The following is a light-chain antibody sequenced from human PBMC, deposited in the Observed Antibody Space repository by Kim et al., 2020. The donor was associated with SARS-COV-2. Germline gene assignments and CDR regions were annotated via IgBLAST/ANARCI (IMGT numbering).Light chain of an antibody. CDR1: KWGDKY. Sequence: VPPVRTASTTCSGDKWGDKYACWYQQKPGQSPVLVIYHDSKRPSGIPERFSGSNSGNTATLTISGTQAMDEADYYCQAWDSSTAVFGGGTQLTVL. CDR3: QAWDSSTAV. J-gene: IGLJ3*02. CDR2: HDS. V-gene: IGLV3-1*01.